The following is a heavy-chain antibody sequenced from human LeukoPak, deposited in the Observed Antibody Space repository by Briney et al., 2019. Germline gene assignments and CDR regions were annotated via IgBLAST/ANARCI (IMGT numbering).Heavy chain of an antibody. CDR3: AKDMRPGIAVAGRIDY. CDR2: ISGSGGST. Sequence: GGSLRLSCAASGFTFSSYAMSWVRQAPGKGLEWVSAISGSGGSTYYADSVKGRFTISRDNSKNTLYLQMNGLRAEDTAVYYCAKDMRPGIAVAGRIDYWGQGTLVTVSS. D-gene: IGHD6-19*01. J-gene: IGHJ4*02. V-gene: IGHV3-23*01. CDR1: GFTFSSYA.